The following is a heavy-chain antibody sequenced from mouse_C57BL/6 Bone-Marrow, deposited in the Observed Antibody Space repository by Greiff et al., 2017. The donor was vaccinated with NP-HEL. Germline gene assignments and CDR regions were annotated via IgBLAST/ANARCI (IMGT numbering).Heavy chain of an antibody. J-gene: IGHJ4*01. CDR3: TIITTVYAMDY. CDR2: IDPENGDT. D-gene: IGHD1-1*01. Sequence: VHVKQSGAELVRPGASVKLSCTASGFNIKDDYMHWVKQRPEQGLEWIGWIDPENGDTEYASKFQGKATITADTSSNTAYLQLSSLTSEDTAVYYCTIITTVYAMDYWGQGTSVTVSS. V-gene: IGHV14-4*01. CDR1: GFNIKDDY.